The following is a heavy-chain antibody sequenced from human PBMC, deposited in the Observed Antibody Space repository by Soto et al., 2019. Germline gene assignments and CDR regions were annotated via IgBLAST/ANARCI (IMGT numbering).Heavy chain of an antibody. CDR2: IYYCGST. V-gene: IGHV4-31*03. CDR3: ARATRGRRWLQFGSYFDY. D-gene: IGHD5-12*01. Sequence: QVQLQESGPGLVKPSQTLSLTCTVSGGSISSGGYYWSWIRQHPGQGLEWIGYIYYCGSTYYNPSLKRRVTISVDTSKTQFSLKLSSVTAADTAVYYCARATRGRRWLQFGSYFDYWGQGTLVTVSS. CDR1: GGSISSGGYY. J-gene: IGHJ4*02.